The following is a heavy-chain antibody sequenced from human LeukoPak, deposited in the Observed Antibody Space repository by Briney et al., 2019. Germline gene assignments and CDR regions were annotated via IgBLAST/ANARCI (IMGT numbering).Heavy chain of an antibody. Sequence: SETLSLTCAVYGGSFSGYSWGWIRQPPGKGLEWIGEIDHSGSTNYNPSLKSRVTISVATSKNQFSLNLTSLSAADTAVYYCARLGYQLLYAYYYYYMDVWGKGTTVTVFS. J-gene: IGHJ6*03. D-gene: IGHD2-2*02. V-gene: IGHV4-34*01. CDR3: ARLGYQLLYAYYYYYMDV. CDR1: GGSFSGYS. CDR2: IDHSGST.